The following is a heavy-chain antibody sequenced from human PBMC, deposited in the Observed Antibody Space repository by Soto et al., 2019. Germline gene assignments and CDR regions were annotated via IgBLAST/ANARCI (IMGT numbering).Heavy chain of an antibody. D-gene: IGHD1-1*01. J-gene: IGHJ4*02. CDR1: GSSFSNFY. V-gene: IGHV4-4*07. Sequence: SETLSLTCRVSGSSFSNFYWRWIRQPAGKGLEWIGRIYTSGATSYNPSLKSRVTMSVDTSQTQMSLSVRSVTAADTAVYFCARGGIQLSYSFDYLGPGILVTVSS. CDR3: ARGGIQLSYSFDY. CDR2: IYTSGAT.